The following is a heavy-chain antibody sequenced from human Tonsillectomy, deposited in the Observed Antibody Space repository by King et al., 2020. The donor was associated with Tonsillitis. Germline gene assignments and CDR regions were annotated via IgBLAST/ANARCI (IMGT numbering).Heavy chain of an antibody. Sequence: VQLVQSGAEVKKPGASVKVSCKATGYTFTSYYMHWVRQAPGQGLEWMGIINPSGGGTNYAQKFQGRVTMTRDTSTSTVYMELSSLRSEDTAVYYCASGQGGEYQLLPYMDVWGKGTTVTVSS. V-gene: IGHV1-46*03. CDR3: ASGQGGEYQLLPYMDV. CDR1: GYTFTSYY. J-gene: IGHJ6*03. D-gene: IGHD2-2*01. CDR2: INPSGGGT.